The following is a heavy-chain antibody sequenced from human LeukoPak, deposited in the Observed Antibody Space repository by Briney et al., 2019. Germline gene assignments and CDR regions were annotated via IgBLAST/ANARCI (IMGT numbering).Heavy chain of an antibody. D-gene: IGHD3-22*01. CDR3: ARRKKRITMIVVVIPDAFDI. Sequence: SETLSLTCAVYGGSFSGYYWSWIRQPPGKGLEWIGEINHSGSTNYNPSLKSRVAISVDTSKNQFSLKLSSVTAADTAVYYCARRKKRITMIVVVIPDAFDIWGQGTMVTVSS. V-gene: IGHV4-34*01. CDR2: INHSGST. CDR1: GGSFSGYY. J-gene: IGHJ3*02.